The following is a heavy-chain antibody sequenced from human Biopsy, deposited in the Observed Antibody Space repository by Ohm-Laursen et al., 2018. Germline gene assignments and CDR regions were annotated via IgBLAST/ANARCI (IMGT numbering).Heavy chain of an antibody. CDR2: ISWSSGTI. V-gene: IGHV3-9*01. Sequence: SLRLSCAASGFRFDDYAMQWVRHAPGKGLEWVSGISWSSGTIGYADSVKGRFTVSRDNAKNSLFLQMNSLRVEDTALYYCVKSAYSSGFWEESDYWGQGTLVNVSS. J-gene: IGHJ4*02. CDR3: VKSAYSSGFWEESDY. D-gene: IGHD6-19*01. CDR1: GFRFDDYA.